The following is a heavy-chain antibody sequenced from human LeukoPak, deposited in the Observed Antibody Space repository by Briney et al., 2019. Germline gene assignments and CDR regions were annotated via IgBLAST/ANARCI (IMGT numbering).Heavy chain of an antibody. D-gene: IGHD6-13*01. V-gene: IGHV1-2*04. J-gene: IGHJ6*02. Sequence: ASVKVSCKASGGTFSSYAISWVRQAPGQGLEWMGWIDPNSGGTNYAQKFQGWVTMTRDTSISTAYMELSSLRSEDTAVYYCARDRPYSSSWPYYYYYGMDVWGQGTTVTVSS. CDR1: GGTFSSYA. CDR3: ARDRPYSSSWPYYYYYGMDV. CDR2: IDPNSGGT.